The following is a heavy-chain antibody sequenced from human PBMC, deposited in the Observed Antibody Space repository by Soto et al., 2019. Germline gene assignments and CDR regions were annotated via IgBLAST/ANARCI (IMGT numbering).Heavy chain of an antibody. J-gene: IGHJ5*02. D-gene: IGHD4-17*01. CDR1: GGSISSGGYY. V-gene: IGHV4-31*03. CDR2: IYYSGST. CDR3: ARGILSPDYPSNWFDP. Sequence: SATLSLTCTVSGGSISSGGYYWSWIRQHPGKGLEWIGYIYYSGSTYYNPSLKSRVTISVDTSKNQFSLKLSSVTAADTAVYYCARGILSPDYPSNWFDPWGQGTLVTVSS.